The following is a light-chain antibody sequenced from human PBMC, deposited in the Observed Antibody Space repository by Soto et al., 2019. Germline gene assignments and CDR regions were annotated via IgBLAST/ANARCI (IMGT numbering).Light chain of an antibody. J-gene: IGKJ5*01. Sequence: EIVMTQSPATLSVSPGERATLSCRASQSVSSNLAWYQPKPGQAPRLLIYGASTRATGIPARFSGSGSGTEFTLTISSLQSEDFAVYYCQQYNNRPPPFGQGTRLEIK. CDR3: QQYNNRPPP. CDR1: QSVSSN. V-gene: IGKV3-15*01. CDR2: GAS.